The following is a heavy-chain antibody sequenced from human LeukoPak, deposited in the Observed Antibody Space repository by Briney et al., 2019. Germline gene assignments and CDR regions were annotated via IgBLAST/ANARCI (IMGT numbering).Heavy chain of an antibody. CDR2: IYSDGST. CDR1: GFTVSTNY. CDR3: AREWRGSVDAFDI. J-gene: IGHJ3*02. D-gene: IGHD3-10*01. Sequence: GGSLRLSCAASGFTVSTNYMTWVRQAQGKGLEWVSFIYSDGSTYYADSVKGRFTISRDNSKNTLYLQMNSLRAEDTAVYYCAREWRGSVDAFDIWGQGAMVTASS. V-gene: IGHV3-53*01.